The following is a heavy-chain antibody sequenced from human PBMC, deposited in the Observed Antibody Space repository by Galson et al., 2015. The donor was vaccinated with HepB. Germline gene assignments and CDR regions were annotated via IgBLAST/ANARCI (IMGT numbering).Heavy chain of an antibody. D-gene: IGHD4-23*01. J-gene: IGHJ6*02. CDR1: GGTFSSYA. Sequence: SVKVSCKASGGTFSSYAISWVRQAPGQGLEWMGRIIPILGIANYAQKFQGRVTITADKSTSTAYMELSSLRSEDTAVYYCARDLSHGGNSPYYYGMDVWGQGTTVTVSS. CDR2: IIPILGIA. CDR3: ARDLSHGGNSPYYYGMDV. V-gene: IGHV1-69*04.